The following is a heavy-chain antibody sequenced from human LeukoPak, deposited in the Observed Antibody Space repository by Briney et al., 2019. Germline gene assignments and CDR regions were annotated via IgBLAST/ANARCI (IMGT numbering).Heavy chain of an antibody. Sequence: SETLSLTCSVSGVSISSGRNYWGWIRQPPGKTLEWIGRIYSRGNTYYNPSLKSRVIILIDTAKNHFSLNLSAVTAADTAVYYCARSDGYGLVGIWGQGTMVTASS. J-gene: IGHJ3*02. V-gene: IGHV4-39*07. CDR2: IYSRGNT. CDR3: ARSDGYGLVGI. D-gene: IGHD3-10*01. CDR1: GVSISSGRNY.